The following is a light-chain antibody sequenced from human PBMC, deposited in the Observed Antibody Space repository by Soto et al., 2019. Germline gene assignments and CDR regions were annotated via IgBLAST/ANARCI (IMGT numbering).Light chain of an antibody. Sequence: QSVLTQPASVSGSPGQSLTISCTGTSSDVGGYKYVSWYQQHPGKAPKLMIYEVSNRPSGVSNRFSGCRAGNTASLTISGLQAEDDADYYCSSYTSSSHPFGTGTKVTVL. CDR3: SSYTSSSHP. J-gene: IGLJ1*01. V-gene: IGLV2-14*01. CDR2: EVS. CDR1: SSDVGGYKY.